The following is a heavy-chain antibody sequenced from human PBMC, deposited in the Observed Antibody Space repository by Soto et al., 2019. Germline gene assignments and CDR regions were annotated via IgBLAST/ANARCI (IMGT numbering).Heavy chain of an antibody. CDR3: ARGLATLPVFAFDV. J-gene: IGHJ3*01. CDR1: GFSLSTSGVG. D-gene: IGHD6-6*01. V-gene: IGHV2-5*01. CDR2: IYWSGDE. Sequence: SGPTLVNPTQTLTLTCSFSGFSLSTSGVGVGWIRQSPGKALEWLALIYWSGDEHYRPSLKSRLSIIKDTSKNHVVLIMTDMDPVDTATYYCARGLATLPVFAFDVWGQGTMVTVSS.